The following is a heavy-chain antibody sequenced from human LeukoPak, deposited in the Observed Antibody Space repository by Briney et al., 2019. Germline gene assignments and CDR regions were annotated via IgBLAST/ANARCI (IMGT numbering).Heavy chain of an antibody. Sequence: PSETLSLTCTVSGGSIRSSYYYWGWIRQPPGKGLEWIGSIYDSGSTYYNPSLKSRVTISVDTSKNQFSLKLNSVTAADTAVYYCARGVLRYDSSGYYYRRVRDAFDIWGQGTMVTVSS. CDR2: IYDSGST. CDR1: GGSIRSSYYY. CDR3: ARGVLRYDSSGYYYRRVRDAFDI. D-gene: IGHD3-22*01. J-gene: IGHJ3*02. V-gene: IGHV4-39*01.